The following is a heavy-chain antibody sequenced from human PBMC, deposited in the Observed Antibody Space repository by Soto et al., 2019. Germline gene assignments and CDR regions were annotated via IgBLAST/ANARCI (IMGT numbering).Heavy chain of an antibody. Sequence: SETLSLTCTVSGGSISSGGYYWSWIRQHPGKGLEWIGYIYYSGSTYYNPSLKSRVTISVDTSKNQFSLKLSSVTAADSAVYSCARAGGAMFRGFNAFDIWGRGTMVTVSS. CDR2: IYYSGST. J-gene: IGHJ3*02. CDR1: GGSISSGGYY. D-gene: IGHD3-10*01. V-gene: IGHV4-31*03. CDR3: ARAGGAMFRGFNAFDI.